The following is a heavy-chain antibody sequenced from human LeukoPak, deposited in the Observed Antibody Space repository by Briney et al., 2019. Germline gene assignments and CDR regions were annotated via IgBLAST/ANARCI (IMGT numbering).Heavy chain of an antibody. J-gene: IGHJ4*02. CDR2: ISGSGGST. V-gene: IGHV3-23*01. CDR1: GFTFSSYA. D-gene: IGHD3-22*01. Sequence: AGGSLRLSCAASGFTFSSYAMSWVRQAPGKGLEWVSAISGSGGSTYYADSVKGRFTISRDNSKNTLYLQMNSLRAEDTAVYYCAIKVYYDSSGYIDYWGQGTLVTVSS. CDR3: AIKVYYDSSGYIDY.